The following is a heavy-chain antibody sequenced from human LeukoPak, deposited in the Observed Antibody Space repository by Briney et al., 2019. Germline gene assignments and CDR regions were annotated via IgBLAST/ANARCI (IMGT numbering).Heavy chain of an antibody. D-gene: IGHD2-2*02. CDR2: ISAYNGNT. CDR1: GYTFTSYG. V-gene: IGHV1-18*01. CDR3: ATGPRVPAAITTPYYYYGMDV. J-gene: IGHJ6*02. Sequence: ASVKVSCKASGYTFTSYGISWVRQAPGQGLEWMGWISAYNGNTNYTQKLQGRVTMTEDTSTDTAYMELSSLRSEDTAVYYCATGPRVPAAITTPYYYYGMDVWGQGTTVTVSS.